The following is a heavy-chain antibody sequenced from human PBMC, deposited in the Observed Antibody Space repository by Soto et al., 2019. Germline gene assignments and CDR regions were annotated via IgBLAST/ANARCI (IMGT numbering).Heavy chain of an antibody. Sequence: EVQLVESGGSVIRPGGSLRLSCVASGFAFQNHGMAWVRQVPGKGLEWVAGISGSGVNAGYADSVKGRFTISRDNGDKSLYLEINNLGVEDTALYHCARKPHWQYWYFDLWGRGTLVTVSS. J-gene: IGHJ2*01. CDR1: GFAFQNHG. CDR2: ISGSGVNA. D-gene: IGHD1-1*01. V-gene: IGHV3-20*01. CDR3: ARKPHWQYWYFDL.